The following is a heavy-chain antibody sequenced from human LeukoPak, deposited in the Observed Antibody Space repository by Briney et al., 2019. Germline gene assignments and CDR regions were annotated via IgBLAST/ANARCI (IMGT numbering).Heavy chain of an antibody. CDR1: GGSISSGDYY. V-gene: IGHV4-30-4*01. Sequence: PSQTLSLTCTVSGGSISSGDYYWSWIRQPPGKGLEWSGYIYYSGSTYYNPSLKSRVTISVDTSKNQFSLKLSSVTAADTAVYYCARVVEELSAYYFDYWGQGTLVTVSS. CDR2: IYYSGST. D-gene: IGHD3-10*01. J-gene: IGHJ4*02. CDR3: ARVVEELSAYYFDY.